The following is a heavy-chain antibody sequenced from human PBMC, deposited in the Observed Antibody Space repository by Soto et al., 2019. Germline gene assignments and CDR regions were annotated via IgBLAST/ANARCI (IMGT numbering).Heavy chain of an antibody. J-gene: IGHJ5*02. CDR1: GDIFTNFD. V-gene: IGHV1-8*01. CDR3: ARYIYGQGFKA. Sequence: QVQLVQPGAEVRKPGASVKVSCKASGDIFTNFDFNWVRQATGQGLEWIGWMRANSGDTGHDQKFQGRVSMTRDTSMSTAYMEPSSLRAEDTAVYYCARYIYGQGFKAWGQGTLVFVSS. D-gene: IGHD3-3*02. CDR2: MRANSGDT.